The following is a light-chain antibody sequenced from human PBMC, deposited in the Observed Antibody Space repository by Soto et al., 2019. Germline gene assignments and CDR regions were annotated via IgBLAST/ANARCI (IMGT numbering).Light chain of an antibody. V-gene: IGKV1-27*01. J-gene: IGKJ1*01. Sequence: DIQMTQSPSSLSASVGDRVTITCRASGGISIYLAWYRQKPGKFPKLLIYAASTLRSGVPSRFSGSGSGTDFTLTISSLQPEDVATYYCQQYNSGPETFGQGTKVEIK. CDR2: AAS. CDR1: GGISIY. CDR3: QQYNSGPET.